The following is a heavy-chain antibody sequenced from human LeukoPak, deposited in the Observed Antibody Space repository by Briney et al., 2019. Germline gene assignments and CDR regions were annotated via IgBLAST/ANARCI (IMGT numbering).Heavy chain of an antibody. CDR2: IKHDGSEK. V-gene: IGHV3-7*01. CDR3: ARWGYYSPDY. J-gene: IGHJ4*02. Sequence: GGYLRLSCAASGFTFSSYWMSWVRQAPGKGLKWVANIKHDGSEKYYVDSVKGRFTISRDNAKNSLYLQMNSLRAEDTAVYYCARWGYYSPDYWGQGTLVTVSS. D-gene: IGHD3-22*01. CDR1: GFTFSSYW.